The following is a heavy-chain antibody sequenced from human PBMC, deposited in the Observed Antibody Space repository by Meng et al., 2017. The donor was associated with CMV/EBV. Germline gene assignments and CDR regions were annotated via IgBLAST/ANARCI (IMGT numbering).Heavy chain of an antibody. CDR3: VRSSGWSLFDY. D-gene: IGHD6-19*01. CDR2: VNSNNGAT. V-gene: IGHV1-2*02. J-gene: IGHJ4*02. CDR1: GFTFSDYY. Sequence: QVQLVQSGAEMKKPGASVKVSCTTSGFTFSDYYIHWVRQAPGQGLEWMGWVNSNNGATNYARKFQGRVSMTRDTSISTAHMELSRLMSDDTAVYYCVRSSGWSLFDYWGQGTLVTVSS.